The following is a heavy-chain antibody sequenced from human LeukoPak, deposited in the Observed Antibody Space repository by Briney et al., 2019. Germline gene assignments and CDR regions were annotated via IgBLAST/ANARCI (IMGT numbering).Heavy chain of an antibody. Sequence: GESLKISCKGSGYRFTNYWISWVRQMPGKGLEWMGRIDPSDSYTDYSPSFQGHVTISADKSISTAYLQWSSLKASDTAIYYCARRTRSSHYFDYWGQGTLVTVSS. D-gene: IGHD6-19*01. J-gene: IGHJ4*02. CDR2: IDPSDSYT. CDR3: ARRTRSSHYFDY. CDR1: GYRFTNYW. V-gene: IGHV5-10-1*01.